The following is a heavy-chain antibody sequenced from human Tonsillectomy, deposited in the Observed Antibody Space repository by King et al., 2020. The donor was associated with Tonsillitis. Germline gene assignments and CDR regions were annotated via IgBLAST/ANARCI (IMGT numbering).Heavy chain of an antibody. CDR3: AKDRDPYYYGSGSYLFDY. V-gene: IGHV3-9*01. D-gene: IGHD3-10*01. CDR2: ISWNSGSI. CDR1: GFTFDDYA. J-gene: IGHJ4*02. Sequence: VQLVESGGGLVQPGRSLRLSCAASGFTFDDYAMHWVRQAPGKGLEWVSGISWNSGSIGYADSVKGRFTISRDNAKNSLYLQMNSLRAEDTALYYCAKDRDPYYYGSGSYLFDYWGQGTLVTVSS.